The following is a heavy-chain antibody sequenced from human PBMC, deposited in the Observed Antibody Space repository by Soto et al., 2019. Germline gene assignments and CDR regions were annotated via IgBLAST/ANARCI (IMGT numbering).Heavy chain of an antibody. V-gene: IGHV3-48*02. Sequence: GGSLRLSCAGSGFAFSTYMMNWVRHAPGKGLEWIADISTNGRSKSYAASVRGRFTISRDNTKNSMYLQMHSLRDDDTAVYYCVRDRDLRDYYGMDVWGQGTTVTFSS. J-gene: IGHJ6*02. CDR2: ISTNGRSK. CDR3: VRDRDLRDYYGMDV. CDR1: GFAFSTYM. D-gene: IGHD3-10*01.